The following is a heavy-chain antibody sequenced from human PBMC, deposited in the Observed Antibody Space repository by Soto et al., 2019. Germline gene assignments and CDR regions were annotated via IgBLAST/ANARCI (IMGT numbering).Heavy chain of an antibody. CDR1: GYTFTSYD. CDR2: INPNSGGT. Sequence: VASVKVSCKASGYTFTSYDINWVRQATGQGLEWMGWINPNSGGTNYAQKFQGWVTMTRDTSISTAYMELSRLRSDDTAVYYCARALNGDYNWFDPWGQGTLVTVSS. D-gene: IGHD4-17*01. CDR3: ARALNGDYNWFDP. J-gene: IGHJ5*02. V-gene: IGHV1-2*04.